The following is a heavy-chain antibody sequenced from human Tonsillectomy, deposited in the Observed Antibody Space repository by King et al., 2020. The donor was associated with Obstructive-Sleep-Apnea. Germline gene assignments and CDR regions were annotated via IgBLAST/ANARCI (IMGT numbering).Heavy chain of an antibody. V-gene: IGHV3-30*04. J-gene: IGHJ4*02. CDR3: AREWAVAVAVPFDS. CDR1: GFTFSTYA. D-gene: IGHD6-19*01. CDR2: ISYDGDNK. Sequence: VQLVESGGGVVQPGRSLRLSCAASGFTFSTYALHWVRQAPGKGLEWVAAISYDGDNKSYADSVKGRFTISRDNSNNTLYLQMNSLRPEDTPLYYCAREWAVAVAVPFDSWGQGTLVTVSS.